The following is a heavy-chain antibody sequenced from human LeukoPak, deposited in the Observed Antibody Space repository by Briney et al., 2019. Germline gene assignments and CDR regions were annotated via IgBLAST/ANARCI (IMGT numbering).Heavy chain of an antibody. CDR2: ISSSSSYI. CDR3: AELGITMIGGV. V-gene: IGHV3-21*01. J-gene: IGHJ6*04. D-gene: IGHD3-10*02. Sequence: GGSLRLSCAASRFTFSSYGMNWVRQAPGKGLEWVSSISSSSSYIYYADSVKGRFTISRDNAKNSLYLQMNSLRAEDTAVYYCAELGITMIGGVWGKGTTVTISS. CDR1: RFTFSSYG.